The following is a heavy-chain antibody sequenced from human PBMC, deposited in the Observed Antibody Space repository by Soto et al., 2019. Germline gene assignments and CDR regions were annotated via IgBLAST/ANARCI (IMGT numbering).Heavy chain of an antibody. CDR3: PRQVTVLAVIIPTPMDV. D-gene: IGHD3-3*01. V-gene: IGHV3-48*03. CDR1: GFTFSGYE. Sequence: QPGGSLRLSCAASGFTFSGYEMNWVRQAPGKGLEWISYISGSGTTIYYADSVKGRFTISRDNAKKSLYLQMNSLRAEDTAVYYCPRQVTVLAVIIPTPMDVWGQGTTVTVSS. CDR2: ISGSGTTI. J-gene: IGHJ6*02.